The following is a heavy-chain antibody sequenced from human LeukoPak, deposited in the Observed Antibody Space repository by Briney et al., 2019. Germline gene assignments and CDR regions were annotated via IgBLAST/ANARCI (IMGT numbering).Heavy chain of an antibody. D-gene: IGHD6-19*01. CDR3: AKVARIAVAGTSFFDY. V-gene: IGHV3-30*02. CDR2: IRYDGSNK. Sequence: PGGSLRLSCAASGFTFSSYGMHWVRQAPGKGLEGVAFIRYDGSNKYYADSVKGRFTISRDNSKNTLYLQMNSLRAEDTAVYYCAKVARIAVAGTSFFDYWGQGTLVTVSS. CDR1: GFTFSSYG. J-gene: IGHJ4*02.